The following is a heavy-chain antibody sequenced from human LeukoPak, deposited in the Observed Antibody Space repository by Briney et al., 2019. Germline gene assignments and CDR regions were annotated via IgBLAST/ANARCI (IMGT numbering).Heavy chain of an antibody. D-gene: IGHD1-1*01. Sequence: ASVKVSCKASGYTFTGHYMHWVRQAPGQGLEWMGWINPNSGGTNYAQKFQGRVTMTRDTSISTAYMELSRLRSDDTAVYYCARDGGYTSRPFDYWGQGTLVTVSS. CDR2: INPNSGGT. J-gene: IGHJ4*02. V-gene: IGHV1-2*02. CDR3: ARDGGYTSRPFDY. CDR1: GYTFTGHY.